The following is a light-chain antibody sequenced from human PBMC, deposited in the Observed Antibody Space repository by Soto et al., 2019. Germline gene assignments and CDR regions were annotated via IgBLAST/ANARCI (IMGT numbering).Light chain of an antibody. CDR3: QQYGASPLWT. J-gene: IGKJ1*01. V-gene: IGKV3-20*01. Sequence: EIVLTQSPGTLSLSPGERATLSCRASQSVGISYLAWYQQRPGQAPRLLIYGASSRATGIPDRFSGTGSGTDFTLTISRLEPEDFAVYYCQQYGASPLWTFGQGTKV. CDR1: QSVGISY. CDR2: GAS.